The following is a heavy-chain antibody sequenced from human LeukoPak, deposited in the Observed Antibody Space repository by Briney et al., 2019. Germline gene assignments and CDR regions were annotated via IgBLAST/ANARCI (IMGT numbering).Heavy chain of an antibody. D-gene: IGHD3-10*01. CDR3: AREGVYGSGSYPDV. J-gene: IGHJ6*02. Sequence: GGSLRLSCAASGFTFSSYEMNWVRQAPGKGLEWVSYISSSGSTIYYADSVKGRFTISRDNAKNSLYLQMNSLRAEDTAVYYCAREGVYGSGSYPDVWGQGTTVTVSS. V-gene: IGHV3-48*03. CDR1: GFTFSSYE. CDR2: ISSSGSTI.